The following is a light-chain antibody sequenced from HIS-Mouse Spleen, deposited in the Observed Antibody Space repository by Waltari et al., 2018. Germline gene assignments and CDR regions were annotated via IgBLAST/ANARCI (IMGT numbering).Light chain of an antibody. CDR3: AAWDDSLSGPV. Sequence: QSVLTQPPSASGTPGQRVTISCSGSSSNIGSNSGSLYQQLPGTAPKLLTYRNNQRPSGVPDRFSGSKSGTSASLAISGLRSEDEADYYCAAWDDSLSGPVFGGGTKLTVL. CDR2: RNN. V-gene: IGLV1-47*01. CDR1: SSNIGSNS. J-gene: IGLJ3*02.